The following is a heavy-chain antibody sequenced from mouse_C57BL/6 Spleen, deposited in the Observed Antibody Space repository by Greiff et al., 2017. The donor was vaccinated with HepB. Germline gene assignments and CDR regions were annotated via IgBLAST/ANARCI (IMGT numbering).Heavy chain of an antibody. CDR3: ARYDDYDVDYAMGD. Sequence: VKLQQPGAELVRPGSSVKLSCKASGFTFTSYWMHWVKQRPIQGLEWIGNIDPSDSETHYNQKVKDKATLTVDKSSSTAYMQLSSLTYEDSAVYYCARYDDYDVDYAMGDWGQGTSVTVSS. CDR2: IDPSDSET. CDR1: GFTFTSYW. D-gene: IGHD2-4*01. V-gene: IGHV1-52*01. J-gene: IGHJ4*01.